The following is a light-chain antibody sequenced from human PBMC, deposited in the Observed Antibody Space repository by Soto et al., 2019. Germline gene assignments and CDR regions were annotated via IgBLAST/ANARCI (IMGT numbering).Light chain of an antibody. Sequence: QSVLTQSPSASASLGASVKLTCTLSSGHSSYVIAWHQQQSQKGPRYLMKVNSDGSYWKGDGIPDRFSGSRSGTECYLTISNLQSADEADYYCQAWGTGIRVFGGGTKLTVL. J-gene: IGLJ2*01. CDR2: VNSDGSY. CDR1: SGHSSYV. CDR3: QAWGTGIRV. V-gene: IGLV4-69*01.